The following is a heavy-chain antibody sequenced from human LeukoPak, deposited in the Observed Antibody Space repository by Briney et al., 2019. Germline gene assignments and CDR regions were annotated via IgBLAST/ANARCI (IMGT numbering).Heavy chain of an antibody. V-gene: IGHV3-23*01. D-gene: IGHD4-17*01. J-gene: IGHJ4*02. CDR1: GFTFSSYA. Sequence: GGSLRLSCAASGFTFSSYAMSWVRQAPGKGLEWVSAISGSGGSTYYADSVKGRFTISRDNSKNTLYLQMNSLRAEDTAVYYCAKEGPPTVTYQGSTYPPRSLDYWGQGTLVTVSS. CDR2: ISGSGGST. CDR3: AKEGPPTVTYQGSTYPPRSLDY.